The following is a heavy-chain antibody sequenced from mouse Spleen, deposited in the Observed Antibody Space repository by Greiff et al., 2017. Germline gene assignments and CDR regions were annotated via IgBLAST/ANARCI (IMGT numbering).Heavy chain of an antibody. CDR2: ISYDGST. J-gene: IGHJ1*01. Sequence: EVQLQESGPGLVKPSQSLSLTCSVTGYSITSGYYWNLIRQFPGNKLEWIGYISYDGSTNYNPSLKNRISITRDTSKNQFFLKLNSVTTEDTATYYCATTGTLYWYFDVWGAGTTVTVSS. CDR3: ATTGTLYWYFDV. D-gene: IGHD4-1*02. CDR1: GYSITSGYY. V-gene: IGHV3-6*01.